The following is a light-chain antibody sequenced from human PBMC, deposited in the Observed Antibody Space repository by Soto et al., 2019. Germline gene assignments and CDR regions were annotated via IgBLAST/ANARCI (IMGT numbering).Light chain of an antibody. CDR2: DTS. Sequence: DIQMTQSPSTLSASVGDRITITCRASQSITRGLAWYQQKPGKAPKLLIYDTSNLESGVPSRFSGSGSGTEFTLTISSLQPDDFATYYCQQYNTYSRTFGQGTKVEIK. V-gene: IGKV1-5*01. J-gene: IGKJ1*01. CDR3: QQYNTYSRT. CDR1: QSITRG.